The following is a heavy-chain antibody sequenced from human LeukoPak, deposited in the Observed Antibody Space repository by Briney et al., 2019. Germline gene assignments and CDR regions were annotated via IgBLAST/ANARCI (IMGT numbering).Heavy chain of an antibody. CDR1: GFTFSSYS. V-gene: IGHV3-48*01. CDR2: ISGTSNTI. Sequence: GGSLRLSCAASGFTFSSYSMNWVRQAPGKGPEWVSFISGTSNTIHYAGSVKGRFTISRDNAQNSLYLQMNSLRGEDTAVYYCATSGSYRFDYWGQGTLVTVSS. CDR3: ATSGSYRFDY. J-gene: IGHJ4*02. D-gene: IGHD1-26*01.